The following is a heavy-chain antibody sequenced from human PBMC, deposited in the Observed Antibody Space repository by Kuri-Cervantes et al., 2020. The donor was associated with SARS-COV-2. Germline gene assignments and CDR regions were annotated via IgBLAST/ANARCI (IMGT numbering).Heavy chain of an antibody. D-gene: IGHD3-10*01. CDR2: ILYDGSDK. CDR3: ARSGSGTYFHYFYYYMDV. CDR1: GFSFSRSG. Sequence: GGSLRLSCAASGFSFSRSGMHWVRQAPGKGLEWLAVILYDGSDKFCADSVKGRFTVSRDNSKNTLYLQMNSLRAEDTAVYYCARSGSGTYFHYFYYYMDVWGKGTTVTVSS. V-gene: IGHV3-33*01. J-gene: IGHJ6*03.